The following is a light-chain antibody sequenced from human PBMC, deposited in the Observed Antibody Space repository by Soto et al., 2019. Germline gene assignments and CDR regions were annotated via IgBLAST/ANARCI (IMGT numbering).Light chain of an antibody. CDR1: QSVSSN. Sequence: EIVMTQSPATLSVSPGERAILSCRASQSVSSNLAWYQENPGQAPSLLIYGASTRATGSPARFSGSGSGTEFTLTITSLQSEDFAIYYCQHYNNWPPWTFGQGTNVEIK. CDR3: QHYNNWPPWT. V-gene: IGKV3-15*01. J-gene: IGKJ1*01. CDR2: GAS.